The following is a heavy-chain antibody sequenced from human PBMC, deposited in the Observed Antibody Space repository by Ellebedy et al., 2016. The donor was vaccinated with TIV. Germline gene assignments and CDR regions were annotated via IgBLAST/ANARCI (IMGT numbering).Heavy chain of an antibody. D-gene: IGHD1-1*01. J-gene: IGHJ6*04. CDR3: AKDRRFTTGTTFYSFGMDA. V-gene: IGHV3-30*18. Sequence: GESPKISCAASGFAFSYYVMHWVRQAPGKGLGWVALISHDGSTEFFAESVKAPFTISRDSSKNTLYLEMNSLKPEDTAVYYCAKDRRFTTGTTFYSFGMDAWGEGTTVIVSS. CDR2: ISHDGSTE. CDR1: GFAFSYYV.